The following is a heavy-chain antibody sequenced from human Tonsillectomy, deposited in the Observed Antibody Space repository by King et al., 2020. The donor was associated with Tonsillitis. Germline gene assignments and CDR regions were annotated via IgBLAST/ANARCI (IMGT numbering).Heavy chain of an antibody. J-gene: IGHJ3*02. D-gene: IGHD3-3*01. CDR1: GFTFSSYW. CDR3: ARGPNLLTYYDFWSGYSDAFDI. CDR2: IKQDGSEK. V-gene: IGHV3-7*01. Sequence: DVQLVESGGGLVQPGGSLRLSCAASGFTFSSYWMSWVRQAPGKGLEWVTNIKQDGSEKYYVDSVKGRFTISRDNAKNSLYLQMNSLRAEDTAVYYCARGPNLLTYYDFWSGYSDAFDIWGQGTMVTVSS.